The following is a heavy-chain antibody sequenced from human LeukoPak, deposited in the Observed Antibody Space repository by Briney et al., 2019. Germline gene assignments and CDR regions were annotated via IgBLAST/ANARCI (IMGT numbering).Heavy chain of an antibody. CDR1: GYTLTELS. CDR2: FDPEDGET. Sequence: GASVKVSCKVSGYTLTELSMHWVRQAPGKGLEWMGGFDPEDGETIYAQKFQGRVTMTEDTSTDTAYMELSDLRSEDTAVYYCALPGYSSGWYGETNWFDPWGQGTLVTVSS. CDR3: ALPGYSSGWYGETNWFDP. V-gene: IGHV1-24*01. D-gene: IGHD6-19*01. J-gene: IGHJ5*02.